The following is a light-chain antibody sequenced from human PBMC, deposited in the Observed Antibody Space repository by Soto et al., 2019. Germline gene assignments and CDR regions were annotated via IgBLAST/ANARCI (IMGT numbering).Light chain of an antibody. J-gene: IGLJ1*01. CDR2: HVT. CDR1: SGDIGHYDY. CDR3: CSLTTTHTYV. V-gene: IGLV2-14*03. Sequence: AALAQPAAVSGSPGQSITISCTGTSGDIGHYDYVSWYQQHPGKAPKLMIYHVTYRPSGVSNRYSGSKSGNSASLTISGLQADDEADYYFCSLTTTHTYVFXIAPKVAVL.